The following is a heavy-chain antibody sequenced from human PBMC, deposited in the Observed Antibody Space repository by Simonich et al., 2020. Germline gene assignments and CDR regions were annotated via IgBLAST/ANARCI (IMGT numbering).Heavy chain of an antibody. D-gene: IGHD2-15*01. CDR1: GFTFSSYA. Sequence: QVQLVESGGGVVQPGRSLRLSCAASGFTFSSYAMHWVRQAPGKGVRWVAGIANDGSNKYYADSVKGRFTISRDNSKNTLYLQMNSLRAEDTAVYYCAREGLLLDAFDIWGQGTMVTVSS. CDR2: IANDGSNK. V-gene: IGHV3-30*07. CDR3: AREGLLLDAFDI. J-gene: IGHJ3*02.